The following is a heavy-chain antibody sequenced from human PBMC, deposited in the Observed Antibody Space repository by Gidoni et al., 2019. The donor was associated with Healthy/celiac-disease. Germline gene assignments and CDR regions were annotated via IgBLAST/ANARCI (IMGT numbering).Heavy chain of an antibody. D-gene: IGHD4-17*01. J-gene: IGHJ6*02. Sequence: QVQLVHSGAEVTKPGASVKVSCKASGYRFTSYAMHWVRQAPGQRLEWMGWINPGNGNTKYSQKFQGRVTITRDTSASTAYMELSSLRSEDTAVYYCAVCRTVTNPYYYYGMDVWGQGTTVTVSS. CDR2: INPGNGNT. CDR3: AVCRTVTNPYYYYGMDV. V-gene: IGHV1-3*01. CDR1: GYRFTSYA.